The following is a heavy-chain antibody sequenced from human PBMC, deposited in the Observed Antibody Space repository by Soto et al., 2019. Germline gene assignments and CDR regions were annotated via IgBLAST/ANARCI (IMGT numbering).Heavy chain of an antibody. CDR2: IGAYNGNT. CDR1: GYTFTSYG. V-gene: IGHV1-18*01. CDR3: ARDVGYCSGGSCYNWFDP. D-gene: IGHD2-15*01. Sequence: ASVKVSCKASGYTFTSYGISWVRQAPGQGLEWMGWIGAYNGNTNYAQKLQGRVTMTTDTSTSTAYMELRSLRSDDTAVYYCARDVGYCSGGSCYNWFDPWGQGTLVTVSS. J-gene: IGHJ5*02.